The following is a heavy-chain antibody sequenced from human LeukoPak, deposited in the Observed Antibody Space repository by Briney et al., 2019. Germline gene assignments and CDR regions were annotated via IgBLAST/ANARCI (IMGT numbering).Heavy chain of an antibody. J-gene: IGHJ4*02. CDR3: AKDATAVVTKGGYFDY. CDR1: GFTFSSYA. V-gene: IGHV3-23*01. CDR2: ISGSGGST. D-gene: IGHD2-21*02. Sequence: GGFLRLSCAASGFTFSSYAMSWVRQAPGKGLEWVSAISGSGGSTYYADSVKGRFTISRDNSKNTLYLQMNSLRAEDTAVYYCAKDATAVVTKGGYFDYWGQGTLVTVSS.